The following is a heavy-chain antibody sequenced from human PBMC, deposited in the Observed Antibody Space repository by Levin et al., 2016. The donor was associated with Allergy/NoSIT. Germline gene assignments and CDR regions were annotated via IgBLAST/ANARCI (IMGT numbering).Heavy chain of an antibody. Sequence: WVRQAPGQGLEWMGWISAYNGNTNYAQKLQGRVTMTTDTSTSTAYMELSSLRSEDTAVYYCARVCRYCSSTSCYNWYFDLWGRGTLVTVSS. J-gene: IGHJ2*01. V-gene: IGHV1-18*01. D-gene: IGHD2-2*02. CDR3: ARVCRYCSSTSCYNWYFDL. CDR2: ISAYNGNT.